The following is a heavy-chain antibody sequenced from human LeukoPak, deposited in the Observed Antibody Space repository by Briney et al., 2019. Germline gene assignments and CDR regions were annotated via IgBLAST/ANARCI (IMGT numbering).Heavy chain of an antibody. CDR1: GGSITNYY. CDR3: ARGGSHRYFDL. V-gene: IGHV4-59*01. CDR2: IYYSGIT. J-gene: IGHJ2*01. Sequence: SETLSLTCNVSGGSITNYYWTWIRQAPGKELEWIGNIYYSGITDYNPAPQSRVTMSVDTAKNHFSLKLTSVTAADTAVYSCARGGSHRYFDLWGRGTLVTVSA.